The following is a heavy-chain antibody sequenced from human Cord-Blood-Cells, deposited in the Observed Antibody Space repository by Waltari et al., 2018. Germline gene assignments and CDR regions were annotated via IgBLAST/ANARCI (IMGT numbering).Heavy chain of an antibody. J-gene: IGHJ4*02. D-gene: IGHD4-17*01. Sequence: QVQLQQWGAGLLKPSETLSLTCAVYGGSFSGYYWSWIRQPPGKGLEWIGEINHSGSTNYNPSLKSRVIISVDTSKNQFSLKLSSVTAADTAVYYCARGRRGLLDYWGQGTLVTVSS. V-gene: IGHV4-34*01. CDR3: ARGRRGLLDY. CDR1: GGSFSGYY. CDR2: INHSGST.